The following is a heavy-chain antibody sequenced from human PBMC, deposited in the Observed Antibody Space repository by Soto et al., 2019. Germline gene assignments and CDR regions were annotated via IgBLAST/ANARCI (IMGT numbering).Heavy chain of an antibody. J-gene: IGHJ5*02. V-gene: IGHV1-18*04. CDR2: ISAYNGNT. D-gene: IGHD3-10*01. CDR1: GYTFTSYG. CDR3: ARDRAEYYYGSGSYYTSWFDP. Sequence: ASVKVSCKASGYTFTSYGISWVRQAPGQGLEWMGWISAYNGNTNYAQELQGRVTRTTDTSTSTAYMELRSLRSDDTAVYYCARDRAEYYYGSGSYYTSWFDPWGQGTLVTVSS.